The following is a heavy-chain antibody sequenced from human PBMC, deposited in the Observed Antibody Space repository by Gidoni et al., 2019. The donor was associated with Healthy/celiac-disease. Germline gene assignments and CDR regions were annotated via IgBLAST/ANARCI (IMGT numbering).Heavy chain of an antibody. CDR3: ARGGSYGDSVSC. Sequence: EVQLVEAGGGLGKPGGSLRRTCAASGCTFSSYSMNWVRQAPGKGLEGVSSISSSSSYIYYADSVKARFTISRDNAQNPLYLQLNSLSAADTAVYYCARGGSYGDSVSCWGQGTLVTVSS. D-gene: IGHD4-17*01. CDR1: GCTFSSYS. V-gene: IGHV3-21*01. CDR2: ISSSSSYI. J-gene: IGHJ4*02.